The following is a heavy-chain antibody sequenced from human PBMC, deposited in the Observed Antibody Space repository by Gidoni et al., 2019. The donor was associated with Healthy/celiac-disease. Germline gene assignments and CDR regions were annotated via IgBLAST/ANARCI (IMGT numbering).Heavy chain of an antibody. Sequence: QVQLQESGPGLVKPSQTLSLPCTVSGGSISSGSYYWSWIRQPAGKGLEWIGRIYTSGSTNYNPSLKSRVTISVDTSKNQFSLKLSSVTAADTAVYYCASIAVAGTFYYGMDVWGQGTTVTVSS. CDR2: IYTSGST. J-gene: IGHJ6*02. D-gene: IGHD6-19*01. V-gene: IGHV4-61*02. CDR3: ASIAVAGTFYYGMDV. CDR1: GGSISSGSYY.